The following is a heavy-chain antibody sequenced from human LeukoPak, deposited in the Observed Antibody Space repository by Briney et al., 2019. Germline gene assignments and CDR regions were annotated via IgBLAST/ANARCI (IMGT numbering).Heavy chain of an antibody. J-gene: IGHJ4*02. CDR3: AKGAVISYFDY. CDR1: GFTFSSYA. V-gene: IGHV3-23*01. CDR2: IVGSGDST. D-gene: IGHD3-10*01. Sequence: GGSLRLSCATSGFTFSSYAMTWVRQAPGKGLQWVSAIVGSGDSTYYADSVKGRFTVSRDNSKNTLYLQMNSLRAEDTAVYYCAKGAVISYFDYWGQGALVTVPS.